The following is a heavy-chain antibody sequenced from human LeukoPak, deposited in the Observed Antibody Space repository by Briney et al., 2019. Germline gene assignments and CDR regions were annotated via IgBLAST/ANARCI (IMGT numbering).Heavy chain of an antibody. CDR1: GFTFSSYA. CDR2: ISSNGGST. D-gene: IGHD2-15*01. CDR3: VKGGAYIVVVVAAT. V-gene: IGHV3-64D*09. Sequence: GGSLRLSCSASGFTFSSYAIHWVRQAPGKGLEYVSAISSNGGSTYYADSVKGRFTISRDNSKNTLYLQMSSLRAEDTAVYYCVKGGAYIVVVVAATWGQGTLVTVSS. J-gene: IGHJ5*02.